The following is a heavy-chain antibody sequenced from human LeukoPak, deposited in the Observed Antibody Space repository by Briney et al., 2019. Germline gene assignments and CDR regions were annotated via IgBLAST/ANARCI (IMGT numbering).Heavy chain of an antibody. V-gene: IGHV4-34*01. Sequence: PSETLSLPCAVYGGSFSGYYWSWIRQPPGKGLEWVGENNLSGSTNYNPSLKSRVTISVDTSTTTFSLKLSSVNAADTAVYYCARGPSQRSPMIVVVIKGFDIWGQGTMVTVSS. J-gene: IGHJ3*02. D-gene: IGHD3-22*01. CDR1: GGSFSGYY. CDR2: NNLSGST. CDR3: ARGPSQRSPMIVVVIKGFDI.